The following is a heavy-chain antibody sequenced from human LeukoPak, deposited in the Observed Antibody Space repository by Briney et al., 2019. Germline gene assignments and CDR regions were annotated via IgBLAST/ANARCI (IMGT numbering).Heavy chain of an antibody. CDR1: GFTFSSYA. Sequence: GGSLRLSCAASGFTFSSYAMTWVRQPPGKGLEGVSGISWNSGSIGYADSVKGRFTISRDNAKNSLYLQMNSLGAEDTALYYCAKDSSGWFGYWGQGTLVTVSS. CDR2: ISWNSGSI. V-gene: IGHV3-9*01. J-gene: IGHJ4*02. D-gene: IGHD6-19*01. CDR3: AKDSSGWFGY.